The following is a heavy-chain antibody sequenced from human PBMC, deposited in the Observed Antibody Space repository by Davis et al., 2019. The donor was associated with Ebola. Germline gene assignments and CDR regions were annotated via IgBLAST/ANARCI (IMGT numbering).Heavy chain of an antibody. D-gene: IGHD4-17*01. CDR1: GGTFSSYA. CDR3: ARMTTVTKYYFDY. CDR2: IIPIFGTA. Sequence: AASVKVSCKASGGTFSSYAISWVRQAPGQGLEWMGGIIPIFGTANYAQKFQGRVTITADKSTSTAYMELSSLRSEDTAVYYCARMTTVTKYYFDYWGQGTLVTVSS. J-gene: IGHJ4*02. V-gene: IGHV1-69*06.